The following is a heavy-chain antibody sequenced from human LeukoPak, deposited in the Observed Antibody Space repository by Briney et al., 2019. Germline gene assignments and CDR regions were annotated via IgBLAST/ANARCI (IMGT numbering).Heavy chain of an antibody. CDR2: IYYSGST. Sequence: SETLSLTCTVSGGSIRSYYWSWIRQPPGQVLEWIGYIYYSGSTNYNPSLKSRVTISVDTSKNQFSLKLSSVTAADTAVYYCARALSSFGYYYGMDVWGQGTTVTVSS. V-gene: IGHV4-59*01. D-gene: IGHD6-13*01. CDR1: GGSIRSYY. CDR3: ARALSSFGYYYGMDV. J-gene: IGHJ6*02.